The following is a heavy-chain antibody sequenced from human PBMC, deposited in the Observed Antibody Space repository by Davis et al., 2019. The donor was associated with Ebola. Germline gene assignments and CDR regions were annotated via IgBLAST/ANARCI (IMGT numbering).Heavy chain of an antibody. CDR3: ARGSSAYLGGTVNCYFDL. V-gene: IGHV4-34*01. D-gene: IGHD3-22*01. J-gene: IGHJ2*01. Sequence: GSLRLSCAVYGGPFSGYYWSWIRQSPGKGLEWIGEINHSGGTKYNPSLKSRVTISVDTSKNQFSLKLTSVTAADTAVYYCARGSSAYLGGTVNCYFDLWGRGTLVPVSS. CDR2: INHSGGT. CDR1: GGPFSGYY.